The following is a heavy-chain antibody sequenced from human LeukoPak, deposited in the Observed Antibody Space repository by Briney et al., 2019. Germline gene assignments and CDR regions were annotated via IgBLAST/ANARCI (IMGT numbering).Heavy chain of an antibody. CDR2: IRTKPYGGTT. V-gene: IGHV3-49*03. J-gene: IGHJ4*02. D-gene: IGHD2-15*01. CDR1: GFTFGDYA. Sequence: GGSLRLSCTASGFTFGDYAMSWFRQAPGKGLEWVGFIRTKPYGGTTEYAASVKGRFTISRDDSKNIAYLQMNSLKTEDTAVYYCTRDDRYCSGGTCPYFDCWGQGSLVTVSS. CDR3: TRDDRYCSGGTCPYFDC.